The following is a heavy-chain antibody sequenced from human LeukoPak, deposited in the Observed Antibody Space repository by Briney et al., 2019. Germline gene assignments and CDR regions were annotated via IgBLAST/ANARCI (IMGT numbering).Heavy chain of an antibody. CDR3: ARDWESYFDY. CDR2: ISYDGSNK. J-gene: IGHJ4*02. V-gene: IGHV3-30*04. D-gene: IGHD3-16*01. Sequence: GRSLRLSCAASGFTFSCYAMHCVRRAPGKGLEWVAVISYDGSNKYYADSVKGRFTISRDNSKNTLYLQMNSLRAEDTDVYYYARDWESYFDYWGQGTLVTVSS. CDR1: GFTFSCYA.